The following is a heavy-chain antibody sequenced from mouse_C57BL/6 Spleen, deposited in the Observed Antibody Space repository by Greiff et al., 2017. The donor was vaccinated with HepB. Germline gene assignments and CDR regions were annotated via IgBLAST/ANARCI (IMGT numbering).Heavy chain of an antibody. Sequence: QVQLKQSGPELVKPGASVKISCKASGYAFSSSWMNWVKQRPGKGLEWIGRIYPGDGDTNYNGKFKGKATLTADKSSSTAYMQLSSLTSEDSAVYCCARWYYGRGYFDYWGQGTTLTVSS. V-gene: IGHV1-82*01. CDR3: ARWYYGRGYFDY. D-gene: IGHD1-1*01. CDR2: IYPGDGDT. CDR1: GYAFSSSW. J-gene: IGHJ2*01.